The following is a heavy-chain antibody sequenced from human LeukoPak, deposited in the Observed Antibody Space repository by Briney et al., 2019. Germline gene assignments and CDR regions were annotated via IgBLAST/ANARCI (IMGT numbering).Heavy chain of an antibody. D-gene: IGHD6-13*01. J-gene: IGHJ6*03. CDR2: VIPIFGTA. CDR3: ARDWFDRGAAGALPYYYYYMDV. Sequence: SLKVSCKAPGGTFSSYAISWVRHTPGQGLEWRGGVIPIFGTANYAQKFQGRVTITTDESTSTAYMELSSLRSEDTAVYYCARDWFDRGAAGALPYYYYYMDVWGKGTTVTVSS. CDR1: GGTFSSYA. V-gene: IGHV1-69*05.